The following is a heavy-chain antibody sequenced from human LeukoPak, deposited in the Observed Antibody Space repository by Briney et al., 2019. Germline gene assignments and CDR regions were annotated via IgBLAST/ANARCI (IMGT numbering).Heavy chain of an antibody. J-gene: IGHJ4*02. Sequence: ASAKVSCKASGFTFTDYFMHWVRQAPGQGLEWMGWINPNGGGTNYAQKFQGRVTTTRDTSISTAYMELSRLRSDDTAVYYCVRDPQKFDYWGQGTLVTVSS. V-gene: IGHV1-2*02. CDR1: GFTFTDYF. CDR3: VRDPQKFDY. CDR2: INPNGGGT.